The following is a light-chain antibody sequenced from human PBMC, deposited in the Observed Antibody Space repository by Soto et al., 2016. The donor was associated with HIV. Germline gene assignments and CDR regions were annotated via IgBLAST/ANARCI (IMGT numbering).Light chain of an antibody. V-gene: IGKV2-28*01. CDR2: LGS. Sequence: DIVMTQSPLSLPVTPGEPASISCRSSQSLLHSNGYNYLDWYLQKPGQSPQLLIYLGSNRASGVPDRFSGSGSGTDFTLKISRVEAEDVGVYYCMQALRWYTFGQGTKLEIK. CDR1: QSLLHSNGYNY. J-gene: IGKJ2*01. CDR3: MQALRWYT.